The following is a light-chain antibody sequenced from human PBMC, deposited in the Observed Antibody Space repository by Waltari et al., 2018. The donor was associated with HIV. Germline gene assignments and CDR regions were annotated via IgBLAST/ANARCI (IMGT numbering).Light chain of an antibody. CDR2: KAS. CDR3: QEYSGYFRT. CDR1: QSISNW. J-gene: IGKJ1*01. Sequence: DIQMIQSPSTLSASVGDRVLITCRASQSISNWLAWYQQKPGKAPKLLIYKASSLESGVPSRFSGSGSGTEYTLTISSLQPDDFATYYCQEYSGYFRTFGQGTKVEIK. V-gene: IGKV1-5*03.